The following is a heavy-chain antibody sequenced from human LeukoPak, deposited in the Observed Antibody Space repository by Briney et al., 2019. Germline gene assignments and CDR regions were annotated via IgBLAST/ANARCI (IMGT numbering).Heavy chain of an antibody. V-gene: IGHV4-38-2*02. CDR3: AKEAAATEDYYMDV. D-gene: IGHD6-13*01. CDR1: GYSISSGYY. CDR2: IYHSGST. Sequence: SETLSLTCTVSGYSISSGYYWGWIRQPPGKGLEWIGSIYHSGSTNYNPSLKSRVTISVDKSKNQFSLKLSSVTAADTAVYYCAKEAAATEDYYMDVWGKGTTVTVSS. J-gene: IGHJ6*03.